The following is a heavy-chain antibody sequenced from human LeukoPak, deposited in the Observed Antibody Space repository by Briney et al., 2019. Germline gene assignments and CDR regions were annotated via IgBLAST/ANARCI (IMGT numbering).Heavy chain of an antibody. Sequence: SETLSLTCTVSGGSISSYYWSWIRQPPGKGLEWMGYIYYSGSTNYNPSLKSRVTISVDTSKNQFSLKLSSVTAADTAVYYCARASVGATDFLDYWGQGTLVTVSS. V-gene: IGHV4-59*01. D-gene: IGHD1-26*01. J-gene: IGHJ4*02. CDR3: ARASVGATDFLDY. CDR1: GGSISSYY. CDR2: IYYSGST.